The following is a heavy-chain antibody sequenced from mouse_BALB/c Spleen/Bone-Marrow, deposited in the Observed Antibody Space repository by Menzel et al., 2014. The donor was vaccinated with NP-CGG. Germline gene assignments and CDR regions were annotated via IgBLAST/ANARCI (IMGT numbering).Heavy chain of an antibody. J-gene: IGHJ4*01. Sequence: EVKVVESGGGLVRPGGSLRLSCATSGFTFTDYYMSWVRQPPGKALEWLGFIRNEANGYTTEYSASVKGRFTISRDNSQSILYLQMNTLRAEDSATYYFARDDYYAMDYWGQGTSVTVSS. V-gene: IGHV7-3*02. CDR2: IRNEANGYTT. CDR1: GFTFTDYY. CDR3: ARDDYYAMDY.